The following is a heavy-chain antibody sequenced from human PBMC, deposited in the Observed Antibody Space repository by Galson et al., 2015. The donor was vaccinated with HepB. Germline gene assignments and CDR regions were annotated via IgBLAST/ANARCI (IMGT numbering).Heavy chain of an antibody. D-gene: IGHD3-9*01. CDR2: IYPGDSDT. CDR3: ARHGTYYDTLTGYSAHFDY. J-gene: IGHJ4*02. V-gene: IGHV5-51*01. Sequence: QSGAEVKKPGESLKISCKGSGYSFTSYWIGWVRQMPGKGLEWMGIIYPGDSDTRYSPSFQGQVTISADKSISTAYLQWSSLKASDTAMYYCARHGTYYDTLTGYSAHFDYWGQGTLVTVSS. CDR1: GYSFTSYW.